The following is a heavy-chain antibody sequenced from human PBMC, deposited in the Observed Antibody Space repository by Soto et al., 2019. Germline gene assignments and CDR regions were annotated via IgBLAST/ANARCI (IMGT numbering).Heavy chain of an antibody. V-gene: IGHV1-2*02. CDR3: ARDSGNDDAFDI. J-gene: IGHJ3*02. Sequence: ASVKVSCKASGYTFTGYYMHWVRQAPGQGLEWMGWINPNSGGTNYAQKFQGRVTMTRDTSISTAYMELSRLRSDDTAVYYCARDSGNDDAFDIWGQGTPVTVSS. CDR1: GYTFTGYY. D-gene: IGHD2-15*01. CDR2: INPNSGGT.